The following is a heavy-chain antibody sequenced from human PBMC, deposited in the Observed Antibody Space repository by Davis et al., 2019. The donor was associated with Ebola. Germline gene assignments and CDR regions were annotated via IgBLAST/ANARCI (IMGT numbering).Heavy chain of an antibody. J-gene: IGHJ3*02. CDR2: IWYDGSHE. CDR1: GFTFSHYA. Sequence: PGGSLRLSCAASGFTFSHYAMQWVRQAPGKGLEWVAVIWYDGSHEKYADSVKGRFTISRDHSRNTLFLQLNRLRVEDTAVYHCARGGLHLVPRSDAFEIWGQGTAVTVSS. D-gene: IGHD5-24*01. V-gene: IGHV3-33*01. CDR3: ARGGLHLVPRSDAFEI.